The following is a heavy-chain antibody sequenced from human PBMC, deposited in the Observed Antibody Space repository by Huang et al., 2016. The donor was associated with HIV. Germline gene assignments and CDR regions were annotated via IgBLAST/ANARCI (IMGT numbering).Heavy chain of an antibody. CDR3: ASDTPLHGGAHFDL. D-gene: IGHD4-17*01. CDR2: LEPEYGET. J-gene: IGHJ4*02. Sequence: QVHLVQSGAEVKKPGASVKVSCKLSGFSLSDSSMHWVRQAPGKGLEWMGGLEPEYGETVYAQGFQGRVTLTVDTSVDTGYMELHTLRPEDTAMYFCASDTPLHGGAHFDLWGQGTPISVSS. CDR1: GFSLSDSS. V-gene: IGHV1-24*01.